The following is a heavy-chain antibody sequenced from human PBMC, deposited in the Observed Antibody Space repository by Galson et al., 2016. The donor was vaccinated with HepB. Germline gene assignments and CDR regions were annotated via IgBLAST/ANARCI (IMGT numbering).Heavy chain of an antibody. Sequence: SLRLSCAASGFSFSDYYMSWIRQAPGKGLEWISYISSSGSTIYYADSVKGRFTISRDNAKNSLYLQMNSLRAEDTALYYCARDRADNSGYIDYWGQGTLVTVSS. D-gene: IGHD3-22*01. CDR2: ISSSGSTI. CDR1: GFSFSDYY. V-gene: IGHV3-11*04. J-gene: IGHJ4*02. CDR3: ARDRADNSGYIDY.